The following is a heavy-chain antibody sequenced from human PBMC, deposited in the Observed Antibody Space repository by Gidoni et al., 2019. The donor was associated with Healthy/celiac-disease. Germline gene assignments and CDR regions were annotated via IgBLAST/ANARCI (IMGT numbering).Heavy chain of an antibody. Sequence: EVQLVESGGGLVQPGGSLRLPCAASGFPVRSNYMSWVSPAPGKGLEWVSVIYRGGSTYYADSVKGRFTISRDNSKNTLYLQMNSLRAEDTAVYYCARATPYYDILTGYYPYYFDYWGQGTLVTVSS. CDR3: ARATPYYDILTGYYPYYFDY. CDR1: GFPVRSNY. D-gene: IGHD3-9*01. V-gene: IGHV3-66*01. J-gene: IGHJ4*02. CDR2: IYRGGST.